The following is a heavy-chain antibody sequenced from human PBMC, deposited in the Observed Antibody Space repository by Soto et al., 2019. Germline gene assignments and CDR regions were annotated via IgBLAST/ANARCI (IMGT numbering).Heavy chain of an antibody. CDR3: ARRNFGWSFDC. V-gene: IGHV5-51*01. J-gene: IGHJ4*02. CDR1: GYSFSTYW. CDR2: IYPGDSDT. D-gene: IGHD3-9*01. Sequence: PGESLKISCEAYGYSFSTYWIGWVRQMPWRGLEWMGIIYPGDSDTRYSPSFQGQVTISADNSISTAYLQWSSLRASDTAMYYCARRNFGWSFDCWGPGTLVTVSS.